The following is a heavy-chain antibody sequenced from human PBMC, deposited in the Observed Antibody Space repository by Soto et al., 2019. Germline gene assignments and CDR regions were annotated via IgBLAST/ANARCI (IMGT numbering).Heavy chain of an antibody. J-gene: IGHJ4*02. CDR3: ARYERLVLNY. CDR1: GYTFSNYW. V-gene: IGHV5-51*01. Sequence: GESLKISCKGSGYTFSNYWIGWVRQMPGQGLEWMGIIYPGDSDTRYSPSFQGQVTISADKSISTAYLQWSSLKASDTAMYYCARYERLVLNYWGQGTLVTVSS. D-gene: IGHD2-8*02. CDR2: IYPGDSDT.